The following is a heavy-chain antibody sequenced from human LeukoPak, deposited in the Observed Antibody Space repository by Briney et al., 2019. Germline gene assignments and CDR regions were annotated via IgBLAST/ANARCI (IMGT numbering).Heavy chain of an antibody. D-gene: IGHD3-22*01. CDR3: ARSSGYYYDPFDY. CDR1: GFTFSSYS. V-gene: IGHV3-21*01. J-gene: IGHJ4*02. Sequence: PGGSLRLSCAASGFTFSSYSMNWVRQAPGKGLEWVSFISSSSSYIYYADSVKGRFTISRDNAKNSLYLQMNSLRAEDTAVYYCARSSGYYYDPFDYWGRGTLVTVSS. CDR2: ISSSSSYI.